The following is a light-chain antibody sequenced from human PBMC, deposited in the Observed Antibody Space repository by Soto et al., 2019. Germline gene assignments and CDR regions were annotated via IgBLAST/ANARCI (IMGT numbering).Light chain of an antibody. V-gene: IGLV1-47*01. Sequence: QSVLTQPPSASGTPGQRVTISCSGSSSNIGSNYVYWYQQLPGTAPKLLIHRNNQRPSGVPDRVSGSKSGTSASLAISGLRSEDEADYYCATWDDSLSGTVFGGGTKLTVL. CDR2: RNN. J-gene: IGLJ7*01. CDR1: SSNIGSNY. CDR3: ATWDDSLSGTV.